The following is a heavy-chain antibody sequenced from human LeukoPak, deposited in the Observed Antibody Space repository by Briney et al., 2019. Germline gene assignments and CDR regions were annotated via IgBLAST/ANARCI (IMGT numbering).Heavy chain of an antibody. CDR2: FSGSGGST. Sequence: GGSLRLSCAASGFTFRSYAMSWVRQAPGKGLEWVSGFSGSGGSTYYADSVKGRFTISRDNFKNTLYLQMNSLRAEDTAVYYCAKNDYGGLDAFDIWGQGTMVTVSS. CDR1: GFTFRSYA. D-gene: IGHD4-23*01. V-gene: IGHV3-23*01. CDR3: AKNDYGGLDAFDI. J-gene: IGHJ3*02.